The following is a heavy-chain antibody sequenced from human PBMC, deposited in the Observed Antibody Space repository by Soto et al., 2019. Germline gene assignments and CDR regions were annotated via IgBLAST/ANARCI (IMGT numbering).Heavy chain of an antibody. Sequence: SETLSLTCAVSGGSSSSDYWSWIRQPPGKGLEWIGYISYSGSTNYNPSLKSRVTISVDTSKNQFSLKVSSVTAADTAVYYCARQMTTLTTFDYWGQGTLVTV. CDR3: ARQMTTLTTFDY. J-gene: IGHJ4*02. D-gene: IGHD4-17*01. V-gene: IGHV4-59*01. CDR2: ISYSGST. CDR1: GGSSSSDY.